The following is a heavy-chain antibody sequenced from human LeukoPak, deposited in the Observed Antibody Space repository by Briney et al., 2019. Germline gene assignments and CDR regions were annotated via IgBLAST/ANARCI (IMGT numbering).Heavy chain of an antibody. Sequence: PSETLSLTCTVSGGSIRGYYYYWIRQPPGKGLEWIGYIYNSGSTNYNPSLKSRVTISEDTSKNQLSLRLRSVTAADTAVYYCARDGSGISFPDCWGQGTLVTVSS. D-gene: IGHD3-10*01. CDR2: IYNSGST. CDR3: ARDGSGISFPDC. J-gene: IGHJ4*02. V-gene: IGHV4-4*08. CDR1: GGSIRGYY.